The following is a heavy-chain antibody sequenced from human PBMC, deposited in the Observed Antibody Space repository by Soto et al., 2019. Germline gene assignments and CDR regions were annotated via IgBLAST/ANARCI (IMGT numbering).Heavy chain of an antibody. D-gene: IGHD5-12*01. J-gene: IGHJ1*01. Sequence: ASVKVSCKASGGSFSSFGISWVRQAPGQGLEWMGGIIPVFGRPHYAQRFRGRLTITADESTNTVYLELIDLRSEDTAVYYCAREGSGYNLWGQGTQVTVSS. CDR2: IIPVFGRP. V-gene: IGHV1-69*13. CDR3: AREGSGYNL. CDR1: GGSFSSFG.